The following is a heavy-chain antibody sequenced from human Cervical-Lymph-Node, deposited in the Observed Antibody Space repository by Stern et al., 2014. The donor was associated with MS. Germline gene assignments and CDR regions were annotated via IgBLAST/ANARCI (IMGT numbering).Heavy chain of an antibody. CDR2: IIPLFGTT. J-gene: IGHJ5*01. D-gene: IGHD6-13*01. CDR3: VRDQGGIADS. Sequence: VQLLESGAEVKQPGSSMKVSCKASGGTFSSIEISWVRQAPGQGLEWLGGIIPLFGTTNYAPKVQCRVTIIADESTNTVNMELSSLRSEDTAVYYCVRDQGGIADSWGQGTLVTVSS. V-gene: IGHV1-69*01. CDR1: GGTFSSIE.